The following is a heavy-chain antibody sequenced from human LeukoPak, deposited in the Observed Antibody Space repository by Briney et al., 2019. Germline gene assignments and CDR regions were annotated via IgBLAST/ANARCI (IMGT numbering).Heavy chain of an antibody. D-gene: IGHD5-18*01. CDR2: IYYNGGT. CDR1: GDSVSNSLYY. Sequence: SETLSLTCTVSGDSVSNSLYYWSWIRQPPGKGLEWIGYIYYNGGTNYNPSLKSRVTISIDTSTNQFSLRLNSMAAADTAVYYCARVLRAASWRSYDYWGQGTLVTVSS. CDR3: ARVLRAASWRSYDY. J-gene: IGHJ4*02. V-gene: IGHV4-61*01.